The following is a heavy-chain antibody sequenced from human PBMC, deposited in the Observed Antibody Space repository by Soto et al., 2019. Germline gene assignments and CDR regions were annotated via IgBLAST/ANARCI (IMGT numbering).Heavy chain of an antibody. CDR2: IIPIFGTA. J-gene: IGHJ3*02. D-gene: IGHD2-21*02. CDR1: GGTFSSYA. CDR3: ARDVMTAEPIGDFDI. V-gene: IGHV1-69*12. Sequence: QVQLVQSGAEVKKPGSSVKVSCKASGGTFSSYAISWVRQSPGQVLEWMGGIIPIFGTANYAQKFQGRVTITADEYTSTAYMELSSLRSEDTAVYYCARDVMTAEPIGDFDIWGQGTMVTVSS.